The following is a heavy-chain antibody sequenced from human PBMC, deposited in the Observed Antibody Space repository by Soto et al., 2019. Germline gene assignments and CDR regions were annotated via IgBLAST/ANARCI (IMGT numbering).Heavy chain of an antibody. CDR3: VRTSLVVAAATREDY. D-gene: IGHD2-15*01. CDR1: GFTFSSYW. CDR2: INSDGSST. Sequence: EVQLVESGGGLVQPGESLRLSCAASGFTFSSYWMHWVRQAPGKGLVWVSRINSDGSSTSYAGSVKGRFTISRDNPKNTVYLQMNSLRAEDTAVYYCVRTSLVVAAATREDYWGQGTLVTVSS. J-gene: IGHJ4*02. V-gene: IGHV3-74*01.